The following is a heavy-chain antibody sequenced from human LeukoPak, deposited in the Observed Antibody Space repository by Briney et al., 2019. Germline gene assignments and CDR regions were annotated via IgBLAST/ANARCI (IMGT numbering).Heavy chain of an antibody. CDR1: GGSISSGGYY. D-gene: IGHD1-1*01. CDR2: IYYSGST. J-gene: IGHJ5*02. CDR3: ATRTNNWFDP. V-gene: IGHV4-31*03. Sequence: SETLSLTCTVSGGSISSGGYYWSWIRQHPGKGLEWIGYIYYSGSTYYNPSPKSRVTISVDTSKNQFSLKLSSVTAADTAVYYCATRTNNWFDPWGQGTLVTVSS.